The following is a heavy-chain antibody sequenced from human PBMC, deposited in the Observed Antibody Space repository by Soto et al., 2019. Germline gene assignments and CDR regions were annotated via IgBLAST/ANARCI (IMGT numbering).Heavy chain of an antibody. D-gene: IGHD2-15*01. V-gene: IGHV3-48*03. CDR2: ISSSGSTI. Sequence: GGSLRLSCAASGFTFSSYEMNWVRQAPGKGLEWVSYISSSGSTIYYADSVKDRFTISRDNAKNSLYLQMNSLRAEDTAVYYCARDPYCSGGSCSNDAFDIWGQGTMVTVSS. CDR1: GFTFSSYE. CDR3: ARDPYCSGGSCSNDAFDI. J-gene: IGHJ3*02.